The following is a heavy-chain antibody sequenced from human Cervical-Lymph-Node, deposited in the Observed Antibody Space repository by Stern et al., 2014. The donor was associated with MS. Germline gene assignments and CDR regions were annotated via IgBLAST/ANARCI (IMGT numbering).Heavy chain of an antibody. V-gene: IGHV1-46*02. CDR1: GFAFNVYY. CDR3: ARVGIVGARGMDV. D-gene: IGHD1-26*01. CDR2: SSTGACRT. J-gene: IGHJ6*02. Sequence: VHLVESGAEVKKPGASVNISCTASGFAFNVYYIHWARQAPGQGLEWMGMSSTGACRTTYSPKFQGRITVTRDTSTTTVYMELSSLTSADTAVYYCARVGIVGARGMDVWGQGTTVTVSS.